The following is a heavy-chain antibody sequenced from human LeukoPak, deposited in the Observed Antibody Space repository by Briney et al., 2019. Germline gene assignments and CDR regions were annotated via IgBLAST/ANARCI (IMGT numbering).Heavy chain of an antibody. V-gene: IGHV3-64*01. CDR2: ISSNGGST. CDR1: GFTFSSYA. Sequence: GGSLRLSSAASGFTFSSYAMHWVRQAPGKGLEYVSAISSNGGSTYYANSVKGRFTISRDNSKNTLYLQMGSLRAEDMAVYYCARMMVAASGMDVWGQGTTVTVSS. D-gene: IGHD2-15*01. J-gene: IGHJ6*02. CDR3: ARMMVAASGMDV.